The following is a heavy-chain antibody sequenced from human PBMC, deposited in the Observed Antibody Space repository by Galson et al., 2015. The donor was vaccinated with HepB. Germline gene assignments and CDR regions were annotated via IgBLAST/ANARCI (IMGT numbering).Heavy chain of an antibody. CDR1: GGSFSGYY. CDR3: ARGLSRDCSSTSCGDFDY. CDR2: INHSGST. J-gene: IGHJ4*02. Sequence: LSLTCAVYGGSFSGYYWSWIRQPPGKGLEWIGEINHSGSTIYNPSLKSRVTISADTSKNQFSLKLSSVTAADTAVYYCARGLSRDCSSTSCGDFDYWGQGTLVTVSS. V-gene: IGHV4-34*01. D-gene: IGHD2-2*01.